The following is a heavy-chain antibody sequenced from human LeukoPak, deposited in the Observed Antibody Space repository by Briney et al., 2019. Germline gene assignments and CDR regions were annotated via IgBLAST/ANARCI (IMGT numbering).Heavy chain of an antibody. CDR1: GFTFSTFS. D-gene: IGHD3-3*01. J-gene: IGHJ6*03. CDR2: ISGRGDNT. CDR3: ARYDFWSGSSYYMDV. V-gene: IGHV3-23*01. Sequence: PGGSLRLSCAASGFTFSTFSMTWVRQAPGKGLEWVSTISGRGDNTYYADSVKGRFTISRDNSENTLYLQMNSLRVEDTAVYYCARYDFWSGSSYYMDVWGKGTTVTVS.